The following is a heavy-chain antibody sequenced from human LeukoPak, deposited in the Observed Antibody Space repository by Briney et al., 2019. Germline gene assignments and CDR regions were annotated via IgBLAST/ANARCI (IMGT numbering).Heavy chain of an antibody. Sequence: GASVKVSCKASGYTFSTFGISWVRQAPGQGPEWMGWISAYHGKTNFAQRFQGRVTLTTESSTSTAYMELRSLRSDDTAMYYCARDSPFLVPGTGDAFDVWGQGTMVSVSS. D-gene: IGHD6-19*01. J-gene: IGHJ3*01. CDR2: ISAYHGKT. CDR3: ARDSPFLVPGTGDAFDV. V-gene: IGHV1-18*01. CDR1: GYTFSTFG.